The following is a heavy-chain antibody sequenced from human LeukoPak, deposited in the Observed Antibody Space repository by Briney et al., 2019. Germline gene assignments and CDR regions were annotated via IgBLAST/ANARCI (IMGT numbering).Heavy chain of an antibody. J-gene: IGHJ3*02. CDR2: IYTSGST. CDR3: ARGRNLRVYFDI. CDR1: GGSINSYY. D-gene: IGHD1-14*01. Sequence: SSETLSLTCTVSGGSINSYYWSWIRQPAGKGLEWIGRIYTSGSTNYNPSLKSRVTMSVDTSKNQFSLKLTSVTAADTAVYYCARGRNLRVYFDIWGQGTIVTVSS. V-gene: IGHV4-4*07.